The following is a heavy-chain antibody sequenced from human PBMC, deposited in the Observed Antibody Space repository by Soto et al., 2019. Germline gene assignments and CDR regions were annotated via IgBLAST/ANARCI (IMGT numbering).Heavy chain of an antibody. CDR3: ARDSSSGWKFDY. V-gene: IGHV3-30-3*01. J-gene: IGHJ4*02. CDR2: ISYDGSNK. D-gene: IGHD6-19*01. CDR1: GFTFSSYA. Sequence: QVQLVESGGGVVQPGRSLRLSCAASGFTFSSYAMHWVRQAPGKGLEWVAVISYDGSNKYYADSVKGRFTISRDNSKNTLYLQMNSLRAEDTAVYYCARDSSSGWKFDYWGQGTLVTVSS.